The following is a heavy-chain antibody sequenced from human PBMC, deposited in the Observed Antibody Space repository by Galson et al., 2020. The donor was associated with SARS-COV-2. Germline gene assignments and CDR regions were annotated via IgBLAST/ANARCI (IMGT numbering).Heavy chain of an antibody. J-gene: IGHJ6*02. Sequence: GESLKISCAASGFTFSSYAMSWVRQAPGKGLEWVSALSGSGGSTYYADSVKGRFTISRDNSKNTLYLQMNSLRAEDTAVYYCAKHLRDTAMSRPPRYYYYYYGMDVWGQGTTVTVSS. V-gene: IGHV3-23*01. CDR2: LSGSGGST. CDR3: AKHLRDTAMSRPPRYYYYYYGMDV. D-gene: IGHD5-18*01. CDR1: GFTFSSYA.